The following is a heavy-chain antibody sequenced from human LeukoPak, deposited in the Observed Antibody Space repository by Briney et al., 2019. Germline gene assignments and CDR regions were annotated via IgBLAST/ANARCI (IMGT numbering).Heavy chain of an antibody. V-gene: IGHV4-39*01. Sequence: SETLSLTCTVSGGSISSSSYYWGWIRQPPGKGLEWIGSIYYSGSTHYNPSPKSRVTISVDTSKNQFSLKLSSVTAADTAVYYCAVRGVMMGGDFDYWGQGTLVTVSS. D-gene: IGHD3-10*01. J-gene: IGHJ4*02. CDR1: GGSISSSSYY. CDR3: AVRGVMMGGDFDY. CDR2: IYYSGST.